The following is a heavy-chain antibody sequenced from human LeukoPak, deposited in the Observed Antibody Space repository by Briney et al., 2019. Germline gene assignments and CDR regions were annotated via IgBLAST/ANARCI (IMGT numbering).Heavy chain of an antibody. V-gene: IGHV1-18*01. CDR2: ISAYNGNT. J-gene: IGHJ4*02. Sequence: VKVSCKASGYTFTSYGISWVRQAPGQGLEWMGWISAYNGNTNYAQKLQGRVTMTTDTSTSTAYMELRSLRSDDTAVYYCAREGSDYDSSGFIDYWGQGTLVTVSS. CDR3: AREGSDYDSSGFIDY. D-gene: IGHD3-22*01. CDR1: GYTFTSYG.